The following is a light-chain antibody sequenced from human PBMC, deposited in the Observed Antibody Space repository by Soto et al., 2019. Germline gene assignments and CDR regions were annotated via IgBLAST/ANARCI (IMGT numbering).Light chain of an antibody. J-gene: IGKJ1*01. CDR1: QSVTNNY. Sequence: EIVLTQSPDTLSLSPGERVTLSCRASQSVTNNYLAWYQQKPGQGPRLLIHGASSRAADTPDRFSGSGSGTDFTLTISRLEPEDCALYYCHQYGATPGTFGHGTKVDIK. V-gene: IGKV3-20*01. CDR3: HQYGATPGT. CDR2: GAS.